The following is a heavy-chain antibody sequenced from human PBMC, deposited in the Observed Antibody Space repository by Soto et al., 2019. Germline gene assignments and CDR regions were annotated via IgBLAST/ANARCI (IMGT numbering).Heavy chain of an antibody. CDR2: IYHSGST. V-gene: IGHV4-4*02. CDR1: VGSISSSKR. J-gene: IGHJ4*02. Sequence: ETLSVTCAVSVGSISSSKRWSCVRQPPGKGLEWIGEIYHSGSTNYNSSLKSRVTISVDKSKNQFSLKLSSVTAADTAVYYCGRRTYGSGSYYFDYWGQGTLVTVSS. CDR3: GRRTYGSGSYYFDY. D-gene: IGHD3-10*01.